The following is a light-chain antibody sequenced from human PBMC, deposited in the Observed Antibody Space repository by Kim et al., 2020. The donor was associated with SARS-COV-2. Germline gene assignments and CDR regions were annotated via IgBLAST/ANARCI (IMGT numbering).Light chain of an antibody. CDR1: SSNIGSNA. CDR2: NNN. Sequence: ELTQPPSASGTPGQRVTISCSGGSSNIGSNAVNWYQQLPGTAPKVLIYNNNQRPSGVPDRFSGSKSGTSASLAISGLQSEDEADYYCAAWDDSLTGPVFGGGTQLTVL. V-gene: IGLV1-44*01. CDR3: AAWDDSLTGPV. J-gene: IGLJ3*02.